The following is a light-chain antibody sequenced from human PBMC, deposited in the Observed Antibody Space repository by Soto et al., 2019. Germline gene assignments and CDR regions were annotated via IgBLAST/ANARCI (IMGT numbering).Light chain of an antibody. J-gene: IGKJ2*01. Sequence: DIQLTQSPSFLSASVGDRVTITCRASQGISSYLAWYQQKPGKAPKLLIYAASTLQSGVPSRFSGSGSGTEVTLTISSLQPEDFATYYCQQLNSYRYTFGQGTKLEIK. V-gene: IGKV1-9*01. CDR3: QQLNSYRYT. CDR2: AAS. CDR1: QGISSY.